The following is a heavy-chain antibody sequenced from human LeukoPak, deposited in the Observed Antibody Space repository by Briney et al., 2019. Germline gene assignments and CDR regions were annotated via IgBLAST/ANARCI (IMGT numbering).Heavy chain of an antibody. CDR3: ARGISVAGPFDY. Sequence: ASVKVSCKASGYTFTSYYMHWVRQAPGQGLEWMGLINPPGNGTSYAQRFQGRVTMTRDTSTITVYMELSSLRSEDTAVYYCARGISVAGPFDYWGQGTLVTVSS. V-gene: IGHV1-46*01. CDR1: GYTFTSYY. D-gene: IGHD6-19*01. J-gene: IGHJ4*02. CDR2: INPPGNGT.